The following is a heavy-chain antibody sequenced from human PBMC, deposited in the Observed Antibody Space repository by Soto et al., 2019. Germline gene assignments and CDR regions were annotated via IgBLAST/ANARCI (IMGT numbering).Heavy chain of an antibody. V-gene: IGHV3-30*18. CDR2: ISYDGSNK. Sequence: GGSLRLSCAASGFTFSSYGMHWVRQAPGKGLEWVAVISYDGSNKYYAESVKGRFTISRDNSKNTLYLQMNSLRAEDTAVYYCAKGGDDYWGQGTLVTVSS. D-gene: IGHD7-27*01. J-gene: IGHJ4*02. CDR3: AKGGDDY. CDR1: GFTFSSYG.